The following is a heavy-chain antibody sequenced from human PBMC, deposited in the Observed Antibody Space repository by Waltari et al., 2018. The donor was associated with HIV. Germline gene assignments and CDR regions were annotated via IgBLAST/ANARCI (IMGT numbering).Heavy chain of an antibody. D-gene: IGHD3-10*01. CDR2: IYYSGST. J-gene: IGHJ6*02. V-gene: IGHV4-59*01. CDR3: ARDGSPRITMVQGGGDYYGMDV. Sequence: QVQLQESGPGLVKPSETLSLTCTVSGGSISSYYWSWIRQPPGKGLEWIGYIYYSGSTNYNPSLKSRVTISVDTSKNQFSLKLSSVTAADTAVYYCARDGSPRITMVQGGGDYYGMDVWGQGTTVTVSS. CDR1: GGSISSYY.